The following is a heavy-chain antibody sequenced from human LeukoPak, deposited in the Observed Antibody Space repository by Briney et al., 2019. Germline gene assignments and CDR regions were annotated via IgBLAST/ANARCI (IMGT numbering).Heavy chain of an antibody. Sequence: PGGSLRLSCAASGFTFSSYWMHWVRQAPGKGLEWVAVIWYDGSNKYYADSVKGRFTISRDNSKNTLYLQMNSLRAEDTAVYYCAKGYVEMATIGGIYYYYYYMDVWGKGTTVTVSS. CDR1: GFTFSSYW. CDR3: AKGYVEMATIGGIYYYYYYMDV. CDR2: IWYDGSNK. J-gene: IGHJ6*03. V-gene: IGHV3-33*06. D-gene: IGHD5-24*01.